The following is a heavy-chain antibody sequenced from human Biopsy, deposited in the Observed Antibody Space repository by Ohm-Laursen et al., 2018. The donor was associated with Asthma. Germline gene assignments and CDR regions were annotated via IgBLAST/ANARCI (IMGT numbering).Heavy chain of an antibody. V-gene: IGHV1-24*01. CDR1: GYSLTDLS. CDR2: HDHEEGGT. CDR3: ASDFPKDYVRYNFQF. J-gene: IGHJ4*02. D-gene: IGHD4-17*01. Sequence: ASVKVSCKISGYSLTDLSMHWVRQAPGQGLEWMGGHDHEEGGTVNARRFQGRVTITEDTSTDTAYMGLSSLSSDDTAVYYCASDFPKDYVRYNFQFWGQGTLVTVSS.